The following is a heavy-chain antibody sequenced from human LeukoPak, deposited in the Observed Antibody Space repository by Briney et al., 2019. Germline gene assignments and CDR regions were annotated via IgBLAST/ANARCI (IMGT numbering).Heavy chain of an antibody. CDR1: GFSVRSSY. D-gene: IGHD6-13*01. V-gene: IGHV3-53*01. J-gene: IGHJ4*02. Sequence: GGSLRLSCAASGFSVRSSYMNWVRQAPGKGLEWVSVIYDGETTVYADSVKGRFTISRDDSENTLYLQMNSLRAEDTAVYYCAKVGTHSSSWYYDYWGQGTLVTVYS. CDR2: IYDGETT. CDR3: AKVGTHSSSWYYDY.